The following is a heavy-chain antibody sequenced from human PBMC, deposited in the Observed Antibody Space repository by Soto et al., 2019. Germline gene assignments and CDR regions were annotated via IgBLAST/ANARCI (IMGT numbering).Heavy chain of an antibody. V-gene: IGHV4-59*01. CDR2: IYYSGST. CDR1: GGSISSYY. D-gene: IGHD3-3*01. CDR3: ARDITIFGVPWFDP. Sequence: PSETLSLTCTVSGGSISSYYWSWIRQPPGKGLEWIGYIYYSGSTNYNPSLKSRVTISVDTSKNQFSLKLSSVTAADTAVYYCARDITIFGVPWFDPWGQGTLVTVSS. J-gene: IGHJ5*02.